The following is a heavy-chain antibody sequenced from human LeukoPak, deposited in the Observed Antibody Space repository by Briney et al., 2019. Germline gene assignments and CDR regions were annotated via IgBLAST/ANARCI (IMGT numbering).Heavy chain of an antibody. CDR2: IYYSGST. J-gene: IGHJ5*02. V-gene: IGHV4-59*01. D-gene: IGHD1-1*01. CDR3: ERLAKPGTANWFDP. CDR1: GGSMSSYY. Sequence: SETRSLTCTVSGGSMSSYYWSWVRQPPGKGLEWIGYIYYSGSTNYNPSLKSRVTISVETSKNQFSLKLSSVTAADTAVYYCERLAKPGTANWFDPWGQGTLVTVSS.